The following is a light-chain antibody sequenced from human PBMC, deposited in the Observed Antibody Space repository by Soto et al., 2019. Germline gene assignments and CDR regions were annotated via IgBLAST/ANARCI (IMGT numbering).Light chain of an antibody. J-gene: IGKJ1*01. CDR2: GAS. CDR3: QQYNNWPET. V-gene: IGKV3-15*01. CDR1: QSVSSN. Sequence: DIVMTQSPATLSVSPGESATLSCKASQSVSSNLAWYQKKPGQAPRLLIYGASTRATGIPARFSGSGSGTECTLTISSLQSEDVAVYYCQQYNNWPETLGQGTKVDIK.